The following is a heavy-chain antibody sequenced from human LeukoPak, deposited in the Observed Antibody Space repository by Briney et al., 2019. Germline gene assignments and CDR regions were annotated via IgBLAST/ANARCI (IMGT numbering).Heavy chain of an antibody. Sequence: SETLSLTCTVSGGSISSGSYYWGWIRQPPGKGLEWIGSIYYRGSTYYNPSLKSRVTISVDTSKDQFSLNLSSVTAADTAVYYCARQDSGSYYGSVDYWGQGTLVTVSS. D-gene: IGHD1-26*01. CDR2: IYYRGST. CDR3: ARQDSGSYYGSVDY. V-gene: IGHV4-39*01. CDR1: GGSISSGSYY. J-gene: IGHJ4*02.